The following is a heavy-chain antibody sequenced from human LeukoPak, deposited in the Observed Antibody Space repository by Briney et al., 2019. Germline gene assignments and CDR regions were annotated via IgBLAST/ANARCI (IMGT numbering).Heavy chain of an antibody. V-gene: IGHV3-66*01. J-gene: IGHJ4*02. Sequence: GESLRLSCAASGFTVSSNYMSWVRQVPGKGLEWVSVIYSDGTISYADSVKGRFTISRDNSENTLYLQMNSLRVEDTAVYYCAREVGGGASGQWGQGTLVAVSS. CDR2: IYSDGTI. D-gene: IGHD3-16*01. CDR1: GFTVSSNY. CDR3: AREVGGGASGQ.